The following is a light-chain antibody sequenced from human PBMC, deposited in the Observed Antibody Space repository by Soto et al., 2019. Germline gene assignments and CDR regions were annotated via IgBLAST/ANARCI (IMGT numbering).Light chain of an antibody. CDR3: SSYTSSSSLWV. J-gene: IGLJ1*01. Sequence: QSALTQPASVSGSPGQSITISCTGTSSDVGGYNYVSWYQQHPGKAPKLMIYDVSNRPSGVSNRFSGSKSGNTASLTMSGLPAEDEADYYCSSYTSSSSLWVFGSGTKLIVL. CDR1: SSDVGGYNY. V-gene: IGLV2-14*01. CDR2: DVS.